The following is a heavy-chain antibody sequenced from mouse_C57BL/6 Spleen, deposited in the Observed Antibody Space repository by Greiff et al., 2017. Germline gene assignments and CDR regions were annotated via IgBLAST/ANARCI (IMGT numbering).Heavy chain of an antibody. J-gene: IGHJ1*03. CDR2: ISSGSSTH. CDR1: GFTFSDSG. D-gene: IGHD2-5*01. V-gene: IGHV5-17*01. CDR3: ARTDYSNRYCDV. Sequence: EVKLMESGGGLVKPGGSLKLSCAASGFTFSDSGMHWVRQSPETGLEWVAYISSGSSTHYYADTVKVRFTISRDNAKNTLYRQISSLSSEDKAMYYWARTDYSNRYCDVWGTGTTVTVSS.